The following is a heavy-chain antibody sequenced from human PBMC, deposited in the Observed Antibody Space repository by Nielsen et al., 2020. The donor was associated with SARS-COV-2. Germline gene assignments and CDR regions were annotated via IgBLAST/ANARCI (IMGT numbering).Heavy chain of an antibody. D-gene: IGHD1-26*01. Sequence: GESLKISCAASGFTFSSYAMSWVRQAPGKGLEWVSAISGSGGSTYYADSVKGRFTISRDNSKNTLYLQMTSLRPEDTAVYYCARHWREGATFYWFFDLWGRGTLVTVSS. J-gene: IGHJ2*01. CDR3: ARHWREGATFYWFFDL. CDR2: ISGSGGST. V-gene: IGHV3-23*01. CDR1: GFTFSSYA.